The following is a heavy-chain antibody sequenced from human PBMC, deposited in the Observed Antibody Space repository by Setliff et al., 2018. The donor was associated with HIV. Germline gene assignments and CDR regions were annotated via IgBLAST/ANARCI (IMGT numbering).Heavy chain of an antibody. J-gene: IGHJ6*03. CDR3: ASEAWTSYRSSSGYYYYYMDV. D-gene: IGHD6-6*01. Sequence: ASATLSLTCAVSGGSISSSNYYWGWIRQPPGKGLEWIGTISYSGSTYYIPSLKSRLTISVDTSKNQFSLKLSSVTAADTAVYYCASEAWTSYRSSSGYYYYYMDVWGKGTTVTVSS. CDR2: ISYSGST. CDR1: GGSISSSNYY. V-gene: IGHV4-39*07.